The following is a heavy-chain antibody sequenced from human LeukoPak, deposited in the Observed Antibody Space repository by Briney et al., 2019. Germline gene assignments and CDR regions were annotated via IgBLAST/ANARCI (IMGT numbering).Heavy chain of an antibody. CDR2: IEPAGSET. Sequence: PGGSLRLSCAASGFSFSTYWMTWVRQAAGKGLEWVANIEPAGSETYYVDPVKGRFTISRDNAKNLLYLQMNSLRAEDTAVYYCGRFGDQVAVDYWGQGTLVTVSS. V-gene: IGHV3-7*01. J-gene: IGHJ4*02. D-gene: IGHD3-10*01. CDR1: GFSFSTYW. CDR3: GRFGDQVAVDY.